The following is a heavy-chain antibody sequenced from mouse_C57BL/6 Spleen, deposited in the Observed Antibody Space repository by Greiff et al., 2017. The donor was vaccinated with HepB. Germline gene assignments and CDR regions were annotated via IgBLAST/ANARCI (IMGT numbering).Heavy chain of an antibody. CDR2: IYPGDGDT. CDR3: ARGGYGSSYDAMDY. D-gene: IGHD1-1*01. V-gene: IGHV1-80*01. CDR1: GYAFSSYW. Sequence: VQLVESGAELVKPGASVKISCKASGYAFSSYWMNWVKQRPGKGLEWIGQIYPGDGDTNYNGKFKGKATLTADKSSSTAYMQLSSLTSEDSAVYFCARGGYGSSYDAMDYWGQGTSVTVSS. J-gene: IGHJ4*01.